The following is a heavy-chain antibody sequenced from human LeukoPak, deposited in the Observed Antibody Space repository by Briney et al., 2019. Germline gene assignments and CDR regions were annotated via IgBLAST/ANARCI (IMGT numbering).Heavy chain of an antibody. Sequence: PGGSLRLSCAASGFTFSSYSMNWVRQAPGKGLEWVSSISSSSYIYYADSVKGRFTISRDNAKNSLYLQMNSLRAEDTAVYYCARGLPYVYDSSGYYFDYWGQGTLVTVSS. CDR3: ARGLPYVYDSSGYYFDY. CDR2: ISSSSYI. V-gene: IGHV3-21*01. CDR1: GFTFSSYS. J-gene: IGHJ4*02. D-gene: IGHD3-22*01.